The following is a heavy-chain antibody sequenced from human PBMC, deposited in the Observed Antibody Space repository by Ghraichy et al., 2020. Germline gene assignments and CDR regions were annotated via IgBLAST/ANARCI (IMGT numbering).Heavy chain of an antibody. CDR1: GGSVSSDPYS. V-gene: IGHV4-30-2*01. J-gene: IGHJ6*02. CDR3: AVLASNGVDV. Sequence: SETPSLTCSVSGGSVSSDPYSWTWVRQPSGKGLEWIGYIYHSGSAFANPSLKSRVAISVDRAENQFSLKLTSVSAADTGVYYCAVLASNGVDVWGQGTKVTVSS. CDR2: IYHSGSA. D-gene: IGHD3-3*01.